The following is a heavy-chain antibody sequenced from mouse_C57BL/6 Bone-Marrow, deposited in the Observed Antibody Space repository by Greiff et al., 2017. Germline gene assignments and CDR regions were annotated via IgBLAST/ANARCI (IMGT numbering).Heavy chain of an antibody. CDR1: GYTFTSYW. CDR2: IDPSDSYT. J-gene: IGHJ2*01. V-gene: IGHV1-50*01. D-gene: IGHD2-1*01. Sequence: VQLQQSGAELVKPGASVKLSCKASGYTFTSYWMQWVKQRPGQGLEWIGEIDPSDSYTNYNQKFKGKATLTVDTSSSTAYMQLSSLTSEDSAVYYCARKLHYFDYWGQGTTLTVSS. CDR3: ARKLHYFDY.